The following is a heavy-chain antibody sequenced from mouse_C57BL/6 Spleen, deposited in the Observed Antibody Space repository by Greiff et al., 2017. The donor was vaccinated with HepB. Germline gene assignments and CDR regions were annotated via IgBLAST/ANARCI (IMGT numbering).Heavy chain of an antibody. CDR2: IWSGGST. Sequence: VKLVESGPGLVQPSQSLSITCTVSGFSLTSYGVHWVRQSPGKGLEWLGVIWSGGSTDYNAAFISRLSISKDNSKSQVFFKMNSLQADDTAIYYCARKAAYGNLGAMDYWGQGTSVTVSS. CDR1: GFSLTSYG. CDR3: ARKAAYGNLGAMDY. D-gene: IGHD2-10*02. J-gene: IGHJ4*01. V-gene: IGHV2-2*01.